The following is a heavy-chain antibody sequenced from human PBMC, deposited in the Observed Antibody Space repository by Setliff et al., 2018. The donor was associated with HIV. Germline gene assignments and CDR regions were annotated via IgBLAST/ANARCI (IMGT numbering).Heavy chain of an antibody. CDR1: GGSLGNSNYY. CDR3: ARHCGYSPGQICYYYLDI. Sequence: LSLTCTVSGGSLGNSNYYWGWIRQPPGKGLEWVASIYYNGSPFYNPSLKSRVTISVDTSKNQFSLNLSSVTAADAAVYYCARHCGYSPGQICYYYLDIWGKGTTVTV. V-gene: IGHV4-39*01. D-gene: IGHD5-18*01. CDR2: IYYNGSP. J-gene: IGHJ6*03.